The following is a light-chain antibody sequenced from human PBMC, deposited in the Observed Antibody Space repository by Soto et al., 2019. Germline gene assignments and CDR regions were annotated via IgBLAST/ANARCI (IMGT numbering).Light chain of an antibody. CDR2: KAS. CDR1: QSISDS. Sequence: DRVTITCRASQSISDSLAWYQQKPGKAPKLLIYKASTLKSGVPSRFSGSGSGTEFTLTISSLQPDDFATYYCQHYNSYSEAFGQGTKVDI. V-gene: IGKV1-5*03. CDR3: QHYNSYSEA. J-gene: IGKJ1*01.